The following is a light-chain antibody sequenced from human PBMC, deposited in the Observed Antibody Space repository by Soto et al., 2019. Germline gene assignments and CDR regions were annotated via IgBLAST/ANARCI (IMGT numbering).Light chain of an antibody. V-gene: IGLV2-14*01. Sequence: QSARTQPDSVSRSPGQSITISCTGTSSDVGGYNCVSWYQQHPGKAPKLMIYEGSKRPSGVSNRFSGSKSGNTASLTISGLQAEDEAEYYCSSYTSSSTWVFGGGTKLTFL. J-gene: IGLJ3*02. CDR1: SSDVGGYNC. CDR2: EGS. CDR3: SSYTSSSTWV.